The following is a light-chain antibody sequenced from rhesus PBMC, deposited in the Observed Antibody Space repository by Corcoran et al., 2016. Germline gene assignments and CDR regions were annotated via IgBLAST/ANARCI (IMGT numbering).Light chain of an antibody. V-gene: IGKV3-24*04. CDR2: GAS. Sequence: EIVMTQSPATLALSPGERATLSCRASQSVSSYLAWYQQKPGQAPRLLIYGASSRATGIPYRFSGRGSGTEFTLTISSLEPEDVGVYCGLQSSNWPLTFGGGTKVEIK. J-gene: IGKJ4*01. CDR1: QSVSSY. CDR3: LQSSNWPLT.